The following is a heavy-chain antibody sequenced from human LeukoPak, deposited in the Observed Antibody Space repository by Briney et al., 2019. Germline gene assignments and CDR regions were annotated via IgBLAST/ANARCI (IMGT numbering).Heavy chain of an antibody. CDR3: ARVFSTNYYDDRGWFDP. V-gene: IGHV4-39*07. J-gene: IGHJ5*02. D-gene: IGHD3-22*01. CDR1: GGSISLSYYY. Sequence: SETLSLNCSVSGGSISLSYYYWGWIPQPPGKAPEGIGRVYYSGTTSYNPSLKSRVTISVDMSKNHFSLRLSSVTAADTAVYYCARVFSTNYYDDRGWFDPWGQGTLVTVSS. CDR2: VYYSGTT.